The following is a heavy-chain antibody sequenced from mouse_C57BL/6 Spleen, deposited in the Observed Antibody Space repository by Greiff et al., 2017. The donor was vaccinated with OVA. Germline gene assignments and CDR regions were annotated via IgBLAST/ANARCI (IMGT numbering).Heavy chain of an antibody. CDR2: ISSGSSTI. CDR1: GFTFSDYG. D-gene: IGHD2-1*01. Sequence: EVKVVESGGGLVKPGGSLKLSCAASGFTFSDYGMHWVRQAPEKGLEWVAYISSGSSTIYYADTVKGRFTISRDNAKNTLFLQMTSLRSEDTAMYYCARGPIYYGNYDYWGQGTTLTVSS. J-gene: IGHJ2*01. V-gene: IGHV5-17*01. CDR3: ARGPIYYGNYDY.